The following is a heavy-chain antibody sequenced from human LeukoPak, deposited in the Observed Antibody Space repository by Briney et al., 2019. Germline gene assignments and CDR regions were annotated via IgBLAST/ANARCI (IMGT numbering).Heavy chain of an antibody. CDR1: GFTFSDYY. Sequence: GGSLRLSCAASGFTFSDYYMSWIRQAPGKGLEWVSYISSSGSTIYYADSVKGRFTISRDNAKNSLYLQMNSLRAEDTAVYYCARDGGSYSFYYYYYYGMDVWGQGTTVTVSS. CDR2: ISSSGSTI. J-gene: IGHJ6*02. D-gene: IGHD1-26*01. V-gene: IGHV3-11*01. CDR3: ARDGGSYSFYYYYYYGMDV.